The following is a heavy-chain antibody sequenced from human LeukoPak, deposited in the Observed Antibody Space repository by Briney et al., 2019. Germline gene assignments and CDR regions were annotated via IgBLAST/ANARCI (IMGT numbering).Heavy chain of an antibody. J-gene: IGHJ1*01. CDR3: AKDIRCSHQH. V-gene: IGHV3-43*02. D-gene: IGHD2-21*01. Sequence: GGSLRLSCGASGFTFDDYAMHWVRQAPGKGLEWVSLISGDGGSTYYADSVKGRFTISRDNSKNSLYLQMNSLRAEDTALYYCAKDIRCSHQHWGQGTLVTVSS. CDR1: GFTFDDYA. CDR2: ISGDGGST.